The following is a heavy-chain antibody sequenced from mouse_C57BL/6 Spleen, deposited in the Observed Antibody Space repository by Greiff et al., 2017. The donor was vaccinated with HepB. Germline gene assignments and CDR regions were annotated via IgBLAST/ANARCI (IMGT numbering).Heavy chain of an antibody. CDR2: INYDGSST. D-gene: IGHD1-1*01. CDR3: ARGGYYGSPYYFDY. V-gene: IGHV5-16*01. CDR1: GFTFSDYY. Sequence: EVKLVESEGGLVQPGSSMKLSCTASGFTFSDYYMAWVRQVPEKGLEWVANINYDGSSTYYLDSLKSRFIISRDNAKNILYLQMSSLKSEETATYYCARGGYYGSPYYFDYWGQGTTLTVSS. J-gene: IGHJ2*01.